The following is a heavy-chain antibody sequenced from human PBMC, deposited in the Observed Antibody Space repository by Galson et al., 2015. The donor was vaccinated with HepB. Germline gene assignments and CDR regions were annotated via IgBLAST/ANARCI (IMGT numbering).Heavy chain of an antibody. CDR2: ISSSSSTI. CDR3: ARGRCSGGSCYLGYYYYYMDV. CDR1: GFTFSSYS. J-gene: IGHJ6*03. D-gene: IGHD2-15*01. Sequence: SLRPSCAASGFTFSSYSMNWVRQAPGKGLEWVSYISSSSSTIYYADSVKGRFTISRDNAKNSLYLQMNSLRAEDTAVYYCARGRCSGGSCYLGYYYYYMDVWVKGTTVTVSS. V-gene: IGHV3-48*01.